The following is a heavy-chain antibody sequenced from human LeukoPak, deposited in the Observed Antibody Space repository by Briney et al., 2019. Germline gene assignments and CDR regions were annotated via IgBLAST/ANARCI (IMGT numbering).Heavy chain of an antibody. CDR2: IYYSGST. CDR3: ARGGYSSSSDWFDP. D-gene: IGHD6-6*01. J-gene: IGHJ5*02. V-gene: IGHV4-59*11. CDR1: GGSISSHY. Sequence: SETPSLTCTVSGGSISSHYWSWIRQPPGKGLEWIGYIYYSGSTNYNPSLKSRVTISVDTSKNQFSLKLSSVTAADTAVYYCARGGYSSSSDWFDPWGQGTLVTVSS.